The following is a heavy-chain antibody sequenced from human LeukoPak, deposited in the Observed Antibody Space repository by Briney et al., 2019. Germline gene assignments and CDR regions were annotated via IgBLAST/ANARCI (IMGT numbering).Heavy chain of an antibody. J-gene: IGHJ4*02. D-gene: IGHD3-10*01. CDR3: ARDAMVRGAIPLDY. CDR2: ISGSGGST. Sequence: GGSLRLSCAASGFTFSSYAMSWVRQAPGKGLEWVSAISGSGGSTYYADSVKGRFTISRDNSKNTLYLQMNSLRAEDTAVYYCARDAMVRGAIPLDYWGQGTLVTVSS. V-gene: IGHV3-23*01. CDR1: GFTFSSYA.